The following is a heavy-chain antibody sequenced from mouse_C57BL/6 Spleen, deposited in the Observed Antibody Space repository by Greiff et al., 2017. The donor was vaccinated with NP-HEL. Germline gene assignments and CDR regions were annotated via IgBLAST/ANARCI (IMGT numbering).Heavy chain of an antibody. D-gene: IGHD1-1*01. CDR3: ARSLYGSSPYYFDY. V-gene: IGHV1-54*01. CDR1: GYAFTNYL. J-gene: IGHJ2*01. CDR2: INPGSGGT. Sequence: VQLQQSGAELVRPGTSVKVSCKASGYAFTNYLIEWVKQRPGQGLEWIGVINPGSGGTNYNEKFKGKATLTADKSSSTAYMQLSSLTSEDSAVYFCARSLYGSSPYYFDYWGQSTTLTVSS.